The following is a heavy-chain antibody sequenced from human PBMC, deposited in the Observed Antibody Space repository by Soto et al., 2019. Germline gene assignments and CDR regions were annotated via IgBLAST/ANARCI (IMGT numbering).Heavy chain of an antibody. CDR2: IWYDGSNK. D-gene: IGHD4-17*01. Sequence: GGSLRLSCAASGFTFSSYGMHWVRQAPGKGLEWVAVIWYDGSNKYYVDSVKGRFTISRDNSKNTLYLQMNSLRAEDTAVYYCARDHTFFTVTPYYFDYWGQGTLVTVSS. CDR1: GFTFSSYG. CDR3: ARDHTFFTVTPYYFDY. V-gene: IGHV3-33*01. J-gene: IGHJ4*02.